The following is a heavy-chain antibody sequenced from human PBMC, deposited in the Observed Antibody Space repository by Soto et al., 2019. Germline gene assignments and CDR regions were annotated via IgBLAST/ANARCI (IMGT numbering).Heavy chain of an antibody. D-gene: IGHD1-1*01. CDR3: ARIGLELDTSEPSWFDP. J-gene: IGHJ5*02. V-gene: IGHV4-31*03. CDR2: IYYSGST. CDR1: GGSISSGGYY. Sequence: QVQLQESGPGLVKPSQTLSLTCTVSGGSISSGGYYWSWIRQHPGKGLEWIGYIYYSGSTYYNPLLKCRVTISLDTAKNQFSLKLSSVTSADTAVYYWARIGLELDTSEPSWFDPWCERTLVAVSS.